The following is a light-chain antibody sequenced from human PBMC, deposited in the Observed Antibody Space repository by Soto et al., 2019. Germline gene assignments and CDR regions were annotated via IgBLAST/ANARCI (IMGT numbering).Light chain of an antibody. CDR3: QQRSNWPPVIT. V-gene: IGKV3-11*01. J-gene: IGKJ5*01. CDR1: QTFSSH. CDR2: DAS. Sequence: EIVLTQSPATLSLSPGERATLSCRASQTFSSHLAWYQQKPGQAPRLLIYDASKRATGIPARFSGRGTGTDFTLPISSLEPADFAVYYCQQRSNWPPVITFGQGTRLEIK.